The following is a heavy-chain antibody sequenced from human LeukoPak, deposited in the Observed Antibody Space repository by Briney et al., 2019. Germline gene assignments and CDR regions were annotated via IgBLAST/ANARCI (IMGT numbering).Heavy chain of an antibody. CDR3: ARGPPRDYDFWSGYYYYYYYGMDV. D-gene: IGHD3-3*01. V-gene: IGHV1-8*01. CDR2: MNPNSGNT. Sequence: GASVKVSCKAPGYTFTSYDINWVRQATGQGLEWMGWMNPNSGNTGYAQKFQGRVTMTRNTSISTAYMELSSLRSEDTAVYYCARGPPRDYDFWSGYYYYYYYGMDVWGQGTTVTVSS. J-gene: IGHJ6*02. CDR1: GYTFTSYD.